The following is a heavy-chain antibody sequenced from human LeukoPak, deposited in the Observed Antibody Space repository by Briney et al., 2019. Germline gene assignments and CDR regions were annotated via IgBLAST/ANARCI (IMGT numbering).Heavy chain of an antibody. CDR3: ARVVRPAGSGGYFDY. CDR1: GYTFTGYY. J-gene: IGHJ4*02. V-gene: IGHV1-2*02. CDR2: INPNSGGT. D-gene: IGHD6-13*01. Sequence: ASVKVSCKASGYTFTGYYIHWVRQAPGQGLEWMGWINPNSGGTNYAQKFQGRVTMTRDTSISTAYMELSTLRSDDTAVYYCARVVRPAGSGGYFDYWGQGTLVAVSS.